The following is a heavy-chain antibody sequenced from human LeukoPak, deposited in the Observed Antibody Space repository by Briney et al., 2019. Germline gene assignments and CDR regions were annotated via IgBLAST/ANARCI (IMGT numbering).Heavy chain of an antibody. D-gene: IGHD3-10*01. Sequence: GGSLRLSCAASGFTFRLYAMSWVRQAPGKGLEWVSLVTGSGASTYYADPVKGRFTISRDNSKNTLYLQMNSLGAEDTAVYYCVRGGYSSFDYWGQGTLVTVSS. CDR3: VRGGYSSFDY. CDR1: GFTFRLYA. J-gene: IGHJ4*02. CDR2: VTGSGAST. V-gene: IGHV3-23*01.